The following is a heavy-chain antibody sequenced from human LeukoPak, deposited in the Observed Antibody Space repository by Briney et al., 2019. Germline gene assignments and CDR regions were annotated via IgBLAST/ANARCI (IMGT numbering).Heavy chain of an antibody. Sequence: GGSLRLSCAASGFTVGNNYMNWVRQAPGKGLEWVSSISSSSSYIYYADSVKGRFTISRDNAKNSLYLQMNSLRAEDTAVYYCARESGYCSSTSCLYYYYGMDVWGQGTTVTVSS. CDR2: ISSSSSYI. CDR1: GFTVGNNY. CDR3: ARESGYCSSTSCLYYYYGMDV. J-gene: IGHJ6*02. D-gene: IGHD2-2*01. V-gene: IGHV3-21*01.